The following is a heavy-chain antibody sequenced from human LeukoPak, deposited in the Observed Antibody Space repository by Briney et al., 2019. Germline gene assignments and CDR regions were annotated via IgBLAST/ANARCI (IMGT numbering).Heavy chain of an antibody. J-gene: IGHJ4*02. Sequence: SETLSLTRTVSGGSINNYYWSWIGQPPGKGLEWIGYIYYSGSTNYSPSLKSRVTISVDTSKNQFSLKLSSLTAADTAVYYCARHRGSGYPYFDYWGQGTLVTVSS. D-gene: IGHD3-22*01. CDR3: ARHRGSGYPYFDY. CDR2: IYYSGST. CDR1: GGSINNYY. V-gene: IGHV4-59*01.